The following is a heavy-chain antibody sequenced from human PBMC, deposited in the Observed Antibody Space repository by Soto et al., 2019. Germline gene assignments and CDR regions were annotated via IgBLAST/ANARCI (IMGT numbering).Heavy chain of an antibody. CDR3: ARDSSGYYIDY. V-gene: IGHV4-30-2*01. J-gene: IGHJ4*02. CDR1: GGSISSGGYS. Sequence: RPSETLSLTCAVSGGSISSGGYSWSWIRQPPGKGLEWIGYIYHSGSTYYNPSLKSRVTISVDRSKNQFSLKLSSVTAADTAVYYCARDSSGYYIDYWGQGTLVTVSS. CDR2: IYHSGST. D-gene: IGHD3-22*01.